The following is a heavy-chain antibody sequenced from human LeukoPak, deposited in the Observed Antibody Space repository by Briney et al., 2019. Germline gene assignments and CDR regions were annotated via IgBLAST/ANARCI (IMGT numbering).Heavy chain of an antibody. D-gene: IGHD1-26*01. J-gene: IGHJ5*02. CDR3: ARREWELPTDP. CDR1: GASISSSSYY. CDR2: IYYSGST. Sequence: SETLSLTCTVSGASISSSSYYWGWIRQPPGKGLEWIGSIYYSGSTNYNPSLKSRVTISVDTSKNQFSLKLSSVTAADTAVYYCARREWELPTDPWGQGTLVTVSS. V-gene: IGHV4-39*01.